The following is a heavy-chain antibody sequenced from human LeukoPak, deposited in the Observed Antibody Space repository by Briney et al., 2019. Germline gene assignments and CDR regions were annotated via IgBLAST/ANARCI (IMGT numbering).Heavy chain of an antibody. CDR1: GFTFNDYA. CDR3: ARHDSFIPY. Sequence: PGGSLRLSCAASGFTFNDYAMSWVRQAAGKGLEWVSGISDTGRRTFYADSVKGRFTISRDDPKKTVYLQMNTLRAEDTAIYFCARHDSFIPYWGQGTLVTVSS. J-gene: IGHJ4*02. D-gene: IGHD3-16*02. V-gene: IGHV3-23*01. CDR2: ISDTGRRT.